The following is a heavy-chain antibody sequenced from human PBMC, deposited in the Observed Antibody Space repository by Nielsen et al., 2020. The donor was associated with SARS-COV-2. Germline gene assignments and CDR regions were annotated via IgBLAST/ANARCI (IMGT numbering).Heavy chain of an antibody. J-gene: IGHJ6*02. CDR3: ARVALGSTNGMDV. V-gene: IGHV4-31*03. CDR2: TYYSGSF. Sequence: LSSTVSGGSISSGWYFWSWLRKNRGKGREWIAYTYYSGSFYYNPSLKSRVTTSVPTSKKKFSLKLSSGPAADTAVYYCARVALGSTNGMDVWGQGTTVTVSS. CDR1: GGSISSGWYF. D-gene: IGHD2-15*01.